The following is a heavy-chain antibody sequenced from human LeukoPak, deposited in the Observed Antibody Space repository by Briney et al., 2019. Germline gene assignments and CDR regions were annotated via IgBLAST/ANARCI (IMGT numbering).Heavy chain of an antibody. V-gene: IGHV3-53*01. CDR3: ASDSFYYYGSGSYYH. D-gene: IGHD3-10*01. J-gene: IGHJ4*02. CDR2: IYSGGST. Sequence: GGSLRLSCAASGFTVSSNYMSWVRQAPGKGLEWVSVIYSGGSTYYADSVKGRFTISRDNSKNTLYLQMNSLRAEDTAVYYCASDSFYYYGSGSYYHWGQGTLVTVSS. CDR1: GFTVSSNY.